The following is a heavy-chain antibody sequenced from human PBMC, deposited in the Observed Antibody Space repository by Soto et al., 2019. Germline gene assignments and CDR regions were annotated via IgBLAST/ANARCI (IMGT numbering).Heavy chain of an antibody. CDR3: AWSGYSSSWSYYYYGMDV. Sequence: GASVKVSCKASGYTFTSYGISWVRQAPGQGLEWMGRIIPILGIANYAQKFQGRVTITADKSTSTAYMELSSLRSEDTAVYYCAWSGYSSSWSYYYYGMDVWGQGTTVTVSS. V-gene: IGHV1-69*04. CDR1: GYTFTSYG. D-gene: IGHD6-13*01. CDR2: IIPILGIA. J-gene: IGHJ6*02.